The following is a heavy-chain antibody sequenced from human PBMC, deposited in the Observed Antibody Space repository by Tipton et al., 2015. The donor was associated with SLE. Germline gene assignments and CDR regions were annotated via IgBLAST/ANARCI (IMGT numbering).Heavy chain of an antibody. J-gene: IGHJ4*02. CDR1: GFTFRSYS. CDR2: ISSSSSNI. Sequence: SLRLSCAASGFTFRSYSMNWVRQPPGKGLEWVSSISSSSSNIYYADSVKGRFTISRDNAKNSLYLQMNSLRAEDTAVYYCAREVAIAAASKYWGQGTLVTVSS. V-gene: IGHV3-21*03. D-gene: IGHD6-13*01. CDR3: AREVAIAAASKY.